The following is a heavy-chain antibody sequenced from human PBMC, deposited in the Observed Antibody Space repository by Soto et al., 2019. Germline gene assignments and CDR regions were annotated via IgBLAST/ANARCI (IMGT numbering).Heavy chain of an antibody. D-gene: IGHD2-15*01. CDR2: IYYSGST. J-gene: IGHJ4*02. V-gene: IGHV4-59*08. Sequence: ASETLSLTCTFSGGSIISYYWSWIRQPPGKGLEWIGYIYYSGSTNYNPSLKSRVTISVDTSKNQFSLKLSSVTAADTAVYYCARPPYCSGGSCYPIRWGQGTLVTVS. CDR3: ARPPYCSGGSCYPIR. CDR1: GGSIISYY.